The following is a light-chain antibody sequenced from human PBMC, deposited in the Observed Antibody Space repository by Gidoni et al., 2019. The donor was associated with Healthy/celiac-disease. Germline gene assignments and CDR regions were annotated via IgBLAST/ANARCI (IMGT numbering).Light chain of an antibody. J-gene: IGKJ1*01. CDR2: DAS. Sequence: EIVLTQSPATLSLSPGERATLSCRASQSVSSYLAWYQQKPGQAPRLLIYDASNRATGIPARFSGSGYGTDFTLTSSSLEPEDFAVYYCQQRSNWPTFGQGTKVEIK. V-gene: IGKV3-11*01. CDR3: QQRSNWPT. CDR1: QSVSSY.